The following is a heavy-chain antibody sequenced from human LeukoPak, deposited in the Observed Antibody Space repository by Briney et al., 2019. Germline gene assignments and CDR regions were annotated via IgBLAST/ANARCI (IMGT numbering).Heavy chain of an antibody. D-gene: IGHD3-22*01. Sequence: TGGSLRLSCAASGFTFSNYAMSWVRQAPEKGLEWVSSVGGSGGDTFYADSVKGRFTISRDNSKNTLYLQMNSLRAEDTAVYYCARDPRYYDSSGCFDYWGQGTLVTVSS. CDR1: GFTFSNYA. CDR3: ARDPRYYDSSGCFDY. J-gene: IGHJ4*02. V-gene: IGHV3-23*01. CDR2: VGGSGGDT.